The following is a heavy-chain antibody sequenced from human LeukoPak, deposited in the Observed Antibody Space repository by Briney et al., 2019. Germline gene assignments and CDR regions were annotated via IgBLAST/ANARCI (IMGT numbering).Heavy chain of an antibody. V-gene: IGHV4-39*02. CDR2: IFCTGKT. CDR1: NGSMTSDSYY. D-gene: IGHD2-2*03. CDR3: ARLWIVATWFDA. Sequence: SETLSLTCSVSNGSMTSDSYYWAWVRQPPGEGLEWIGGIFCTGKTYYSASLKSRVTVSLDTSKKNFSLRLTSVTAADTAVYYCARLWIVATWFDAWGQGALVTVSS. J-gene: IGHJ5*02.